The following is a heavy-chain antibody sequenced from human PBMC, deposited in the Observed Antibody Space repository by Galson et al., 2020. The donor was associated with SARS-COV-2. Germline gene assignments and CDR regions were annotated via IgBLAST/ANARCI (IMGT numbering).Heavy chain of an antibody. CDR3: TRVNSQSHFDY. CDR2: IRKKANSYTT. Sequence: QLGESLTISCAASGFTLSDQYMDWVRQAPGKGLEWVGRIRKKANSYTTEYDASVKGRFTVSRDDAKNSVYLQMNSLKTEDTAVYYCTRVNSQSHFDYGGQGTLVTVSS. J-gene: IGHJ4*02. V-gene: IGHV3-72*01. D-gene: IGHD2-21*01. CDR1: GFTLSDQY.